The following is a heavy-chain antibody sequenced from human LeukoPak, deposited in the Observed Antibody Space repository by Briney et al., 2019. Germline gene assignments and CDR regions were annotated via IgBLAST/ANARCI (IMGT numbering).Heavy chain of an antibody. CDR2: MNPNSGNT. CDR3: AREDYGVAAAGFVY. J-gene: IGHJ4*02. Sequence: EASVKVSCKASGYTFTGYDINWVRQATGQGREWMGWMNPNSGNTGYAQKFQGRVTITRNTSISTAYMELSSLRSEDTAVYYCAREDYGVAAAGFVYWGQGTLVTVSS. D-gene: IGHD6-13*01. V-gene: IGHV1-8*03. CDR1: GYTFTGYD.